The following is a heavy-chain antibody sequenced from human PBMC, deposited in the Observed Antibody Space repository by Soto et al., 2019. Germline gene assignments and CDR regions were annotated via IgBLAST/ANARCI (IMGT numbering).Heavy chain of an antibody. CDR3: ARVGRDSTGRDY. V-gene: IGHV3-21*01. D-gene: IGHD4-17*01. J-gene: IGHJ4*02. CDR2: ISSSSSYI. CDR1: GFTFSSYS. Sequence: EVQLVESGGGLVKPGGSLRLSCAASGFTFSSYSMNWVRQAPGKGLEWVSSISSSSSYIYYADSVKGRFTISRDNAKNSLYLQMNSLRAEDTAVYYCARVGRDSTGRDYWGQGTLVTVSS.